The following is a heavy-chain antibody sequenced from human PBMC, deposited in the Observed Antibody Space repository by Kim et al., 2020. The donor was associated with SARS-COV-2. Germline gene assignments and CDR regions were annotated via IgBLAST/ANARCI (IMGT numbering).Heavy chain of an antibody. CDR3: ARPQARYYYYGMDV. J-gene: IGHJ6*02. CDR2: IYYSGST. CDR1: GGSISSSSYY. V-gene: IGHV4-39*01. Sequence: SETLSLTCTVSGGSISSSSYYWGWIRQPPGKGLEWIGSIYYSGSTYYNPSLKSRVTISVDTSKNQFSLKLSSVTAADTAVYYCARPQARYYYYGMDVWGQGTTVTVSS.